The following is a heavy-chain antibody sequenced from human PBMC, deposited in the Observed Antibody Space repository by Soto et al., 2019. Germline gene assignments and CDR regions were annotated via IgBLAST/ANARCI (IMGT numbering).Heavy chain of an antibody. J-gene: IGHJ4*02. Sequence: QITLKESGPTVVKPTETLTLTCTFSGFSLTTSGVGVGWVRQSPGKAPEWLALIYWDDDKRYSTSLKSRLTINKDTSKNQLVLTMANVDPADTATYYCAHRVLRTVFGLVTTTAIYFDFWGQGTPVVVSS. CDR2: IYWDDDK. CDR1: GFSLTTSGVG. CDR3: AHRVLRTVFGLVTTTAIYFDF. V-gene: IGHV2-5*02. D-gene: IGHD3-3*01.